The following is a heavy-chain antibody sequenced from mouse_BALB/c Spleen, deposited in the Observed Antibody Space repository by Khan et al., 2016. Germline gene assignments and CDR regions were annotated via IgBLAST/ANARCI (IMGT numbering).Heavy chain of an antibody. J-gene: IGHJ2*01. Sequence: IQLVQPGPVLVKPGTSVKMSCKASGYTFTPYIIHWAKQKPGQGLEWIGYVNPYTDGTQYNEKFKHKAKLTSDNSYSTVYRDLSSLTSDDSAVYYCARGDYWGQCTTLTVSS. CDR1: GYTFTPYI. CDR3: ARGDY. CDR2: VNPYTDGT. V-gene: IGHV1S136*01.